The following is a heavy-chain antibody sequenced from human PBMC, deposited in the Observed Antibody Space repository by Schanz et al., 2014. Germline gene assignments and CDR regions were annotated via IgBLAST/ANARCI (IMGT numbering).Heavy chain of an antibody. D-gene: IGHD2-15*01. J-gene: IGHJ4*02. V-gene: IGHV3-66*01. CDR2: IYSRGGT. Sequence: EVQLEVSGGGLVQPGGSLRLSCEASGFNVGNNYMSWVRQPPGKGLECISIIYSRGGTFHADSVKGRFTISRDKSKNTLYLQMSSLRTEDTAVYFCAGGRAVVTPLDFWGQGTLVTVSS. CDR1: GFNVGNNY. CDR3: AGGRAVVTPLDF.